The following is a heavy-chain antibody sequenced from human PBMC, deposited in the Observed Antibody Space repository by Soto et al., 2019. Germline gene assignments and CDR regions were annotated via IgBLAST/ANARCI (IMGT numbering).Heavy chain of an antibody. Sequence: PGGSLRLSCAASGFTFSSYSMNWVRQAPGKGLEWVSSISSSSSYIYYADSVKGRFTISRDNAKNSLCLQMNSLRAEDTAVYYCARDRGVTTFMDVWGQGTTVTVSS. CDR3: ARDRGVTTFMDV. J-gene: IGHJ6*02. CDR1: GFTFSSYS. CDR2: ISSSSSYI. D-gene: IGHD4-17*01. V-gene: IGHV3-21*01.